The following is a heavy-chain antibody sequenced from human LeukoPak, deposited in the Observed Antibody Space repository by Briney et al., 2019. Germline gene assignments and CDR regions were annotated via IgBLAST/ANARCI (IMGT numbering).Heavy chain of an antibody. CDR2: IHYSGST. J-gene: IGHJ4*02. V-gene: IGHV4-61*08. Sequence: SETLSLTCSVSGGSISSTGHYWSWIRQPPGKGLEWIGYIHYSGSTNYNPSLKSRVTISVDTSKNQYSLKMNYVTAADTAVYYCAGNTYGYRYYFDYWGQGSLVTVSS. CDR1: GGSISSTGHY. CDR3: AGNTYGYRYYFDY. D-gene: IGHD5-18*01.